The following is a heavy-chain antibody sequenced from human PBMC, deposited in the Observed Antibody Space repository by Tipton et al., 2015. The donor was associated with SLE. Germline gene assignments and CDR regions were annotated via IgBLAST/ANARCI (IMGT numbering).Heavy chain of an antibody. CDR3: ARGPDYDYVWGSYRGFDY. J-gene: IGHJ4*02. V-gene: IGHV4-34*01. D-gene: IGHD3-16*02. CDR2: INHSGST. CDR1: GGSISSYY. Sequence: TLSLTCTVSGGSISSYYWSWIRQPPGKGLEWIGEINHSGSTNYNPSLKSRVTISVDTSKNQFSLKLSSVTAADTAVYYCARGPDYDYVWGSYRGFDYWGQGTLVTVSS.